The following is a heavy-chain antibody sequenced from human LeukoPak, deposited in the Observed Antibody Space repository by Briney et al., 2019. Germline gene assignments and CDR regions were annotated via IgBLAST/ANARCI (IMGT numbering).Heavy chain of an antibody. D-gene: IGHD5-24*01. J-gene: IGHJ4*02. CDR2: ISAYNGNT. Sequence: ASVKVSCKASGYTFTSYGISWVRQAPGQGLEWMGWISAYNGNTNYAQKLQDRVTMTTDTSTSTAYMELRSLRSDDTAVYYCARDRWEMATMPSDYWGQGTLVTVSS. CDR1: GYTFTSYG. CDR3: ARDRWEMATMPSDY. V-gene: IGHV1-18*01.